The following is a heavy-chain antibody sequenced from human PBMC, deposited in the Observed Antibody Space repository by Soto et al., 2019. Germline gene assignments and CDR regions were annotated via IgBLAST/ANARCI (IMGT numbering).Heavy chain of an antibody. Sequence: SLRLSCAASGFTFSSYAISWVRQAPGKGLEWVSAISGSGGSTYYADSVKGRFTISRDNSKNTLYLQMNSLRAEDTAVYYCAKWIFGVVYYYYGMDVWGQGTTVTVSS. CDR1: GFTFSSYA. J-gene: IGHJ6*02. CDR3: AKWIFGVVYYYYGMDV. V-gene: IGHV3-23*01. D-gene: IGHD3-3*01. CDR2: ISGSGGST.